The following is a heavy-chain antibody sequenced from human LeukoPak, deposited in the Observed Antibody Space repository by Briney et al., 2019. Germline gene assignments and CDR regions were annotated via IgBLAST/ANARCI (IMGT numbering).Heavy chain of an antibody. CDR3: AKDGGSTEDYMDV. J-gene: IGHJ6*03. V-gene: IGHV3-30*02. Sequence: GESLRLSCAASGFTFSSYGMHWVRQAPGKGLEWVAFIRYDGSNKYYADSVKGRFTISRDNSKNTLYLQMNSLRAEDTAVYYCAKDGGSTEDYMDVWGKGTTVTVSS. CDR2: IRYDGSNK. CDR1: GFTFSSYG. D-gene: IGHD2-15*01.